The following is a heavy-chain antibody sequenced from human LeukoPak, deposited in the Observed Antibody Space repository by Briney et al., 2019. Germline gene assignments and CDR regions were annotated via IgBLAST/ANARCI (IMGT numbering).Heavy chain of an antibody. CDR2: IYYSGST. V-gene: IGHV4-39*07. CDR3: ARGKGYDSSGYYYGMDV. D-gene: IGHD3-22*01. CDR1: GGSISSSSYY. Sequence: PSETLSLTCTVSGGSISSSSYYWGWIRQPPGKGLEWIGSIYYSGSTYYNPSLKSRVTISVDTSKNQFSLKLSSVTAADTAVYYCARGKGYDSSGYYYGMDVWGQGTTVTVSS. J-gene: IGHJ6*02.